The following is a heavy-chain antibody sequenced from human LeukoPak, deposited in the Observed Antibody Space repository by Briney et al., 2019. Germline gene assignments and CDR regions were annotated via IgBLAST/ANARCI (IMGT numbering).Heavy chain of an antibody. D-gene: IGHD2-2*01. V-gene: IGHV3-7*03. CDR3: AKDWDIVVVPAGGDY. CDR1: GFTFSTYW. Sequence: GGSLRLSCAASGFTFSTYWMSWVRQAPGKGLEWVANIKQDGSEKYYVDSVKGRFTISRDNAKNSLYLQMNSLRAEDTAVYYCAKDWDIVVVPAGGDYWGQGTLVTVSS. CDR2: IKQDGSEK. J-gene: IGHJ4*02.